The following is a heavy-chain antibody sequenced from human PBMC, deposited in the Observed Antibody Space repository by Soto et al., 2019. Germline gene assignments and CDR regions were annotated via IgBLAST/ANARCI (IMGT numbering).Heavy chain of an antibody. CDR2: ISYDGSNK. D-gene: IGHD2-21*02. CDR3: ARDPVAYCGGDCRTFDY. V-gene: IGHV3-30-3*01. J-gene: IGHJ4*02. Sequence: QVQLVESGGGVVQPGRSLRLSCAASGFTFSSYAMHWVRQAPGKGLEWVAVISYDGSNKYYADSVKGRFTISKDNSKNTLYLQMNSKRAEDTAVYYCARDPVAYCGGDCRTFDYWGQGTLVNVSS. CDR1: GFTFSSYA.